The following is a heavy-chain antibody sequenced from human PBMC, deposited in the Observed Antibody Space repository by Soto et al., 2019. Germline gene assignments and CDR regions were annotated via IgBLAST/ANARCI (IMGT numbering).Heavy chain of an antibody. CDR3: AHHGALAAAGR. Sequence: QITLKESGPPLVKPTQPLTLTCTFSGFSLSTSGAGVGWIRQPPGKALEWLALIYWDDDKRYSPSLKSRLTITKDPSKNQVDLTMTNMDPVDTATYCCAHHGALAAAGRWGQGTLVTVSS. J-gene: IGHJ1*01. CDR2: IYWDDDK. V-gene: IGHV2-5*02. D-gene: IGHD6-13*01. CDR1: GFSLSTSGAG.